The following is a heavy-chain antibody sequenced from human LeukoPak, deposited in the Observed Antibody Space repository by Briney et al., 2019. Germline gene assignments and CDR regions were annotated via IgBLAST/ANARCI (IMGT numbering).Heavy chain of an antibody. J-gene: IGHJ6*03. CDR1: GFTFDDYA. Sequence: GGSLRLSCAASGFTFDDYAMHWVRQAPGKGLEWVSGISWNSGSIGYADSVKGRFTISRDNAKNSLYLQMNSLRAEDTAVYYCARAVGGGYCSSTSCYPYYYMDVWGKGTTVTVSS. V-gene: IGHV3-9*01. CDR2: ISWNSGSI. CDR3: ARAVGGGYCSSTSCYPYYYMDV. D-gene: IGHD2-2*01.